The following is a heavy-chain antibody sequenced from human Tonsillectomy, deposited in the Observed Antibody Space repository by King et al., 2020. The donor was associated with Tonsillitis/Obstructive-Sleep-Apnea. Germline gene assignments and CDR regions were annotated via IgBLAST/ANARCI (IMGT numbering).Heavy chain of an antibody. V-gene: IGHV4-34*01. J-gene: IGHJ6*03. CDR1: GGSFSGYY. D-gene: IGHD2-2*01. Sequence: VQLQQWGAGLLKPSETLSLTCGVYGGSFSGYYWSWIRQPPWKGLEWSGEINHSVGTDYNSSLKSRVTISRDTSKNQFSLRLTSVTAADTAVYYCGTNAGDYYYYMDVWGKGTTVTVSS. CDR3: GTNAGDYYYYMDV. CDR2: INHSVGT.